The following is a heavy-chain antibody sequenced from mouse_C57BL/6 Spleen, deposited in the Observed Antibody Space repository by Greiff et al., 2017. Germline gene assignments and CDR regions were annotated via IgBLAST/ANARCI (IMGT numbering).Heavy chain of an antibody. V-gene: IGHV1-15*01. CDR2: IDPETGGT. Sequence: QVQLQQSGAELVRPGASVTLSCKASGYTFTDYEMHWVKQTPVHGLEWIGAIDPETGGTAYNQKFKGKAILTADKSSSTAYMELRSLTSEDSAVYYCTRYYSNYYWFAYWGQGTLVTVSA. CDR3: TRYYSNYYWFAY. CDR1: GYTFTDYE. D-gene: IGHD2-5*01. J-gene: IGHJ3*01.